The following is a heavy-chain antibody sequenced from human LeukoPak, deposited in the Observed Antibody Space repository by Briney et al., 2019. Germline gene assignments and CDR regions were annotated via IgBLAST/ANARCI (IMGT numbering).Heavy chain of an antibody. J-gene: IGHJ4*02. Sequence: SETLSLTCTFSGAPISTGGYYWTWIRQSPGEGLEWIGYIYYTGSVDYNPSLKGRLVMSLDTSKNQFSLKLSSVTAADTAVYYCARRCSGGSCYYYFDYWGQGTLVTVSS. CDR3: ARRCSGGSCYYYFDY. CDR1: GAPISTGGYY. V-gene: IGHV4-61*08. CDR2: IYYTGSV. D-gene: IGHD2-15*01.